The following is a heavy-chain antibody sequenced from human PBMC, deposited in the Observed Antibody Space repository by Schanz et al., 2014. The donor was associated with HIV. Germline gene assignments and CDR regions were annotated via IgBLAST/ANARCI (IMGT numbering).Heavy chain of an antibody. CDR2: LWFDGSID. CDR3: AKTTWGRRVDAFDI. V-gene: IGHV3-33*03. D-gene: IGHD3-16*01. Sequence: QVQLVESGGGVVQPGTSLRLSCVTSGFRFSSYGMHWVRQAPGKGLEWVAILWFDGSIDYYVDSVKGRFTISRDNSKNTLFLQMNTLRAEDTAVYYCAKTTWGRRVDAFDIWGQGTTVAVSS. J-gene: IGHJ3*02. CDR1: GFRFSSYG.